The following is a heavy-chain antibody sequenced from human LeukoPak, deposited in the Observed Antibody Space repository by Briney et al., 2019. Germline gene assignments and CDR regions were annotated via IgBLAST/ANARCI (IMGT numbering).Heavy chain of an antibody. CDR2: ISPNGRTT. V-gene: IGHV3-23*01. J-gene: IGHJ4*02. CDR1: GFTFSNYG. Sequence: GGSLRLSCEASGFTFSNYGMNWVRQAPGKGLEWVSGISPNGRTTYYADSVRGRFTISRDNSKNTLYLQMNSLRAEDTAVYYCAKHPGYCSGGSCYPYYFGYWGQGTLVTVSS. D-gene: IGHD2-15*01. CDR3: AKHPGYCSGGSCYPYYFGY.